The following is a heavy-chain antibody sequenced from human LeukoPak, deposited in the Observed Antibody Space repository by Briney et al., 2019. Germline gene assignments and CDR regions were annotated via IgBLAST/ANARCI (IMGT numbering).Heavy chain of an antibody. Sequence: ASVRVSCKASGYTFTSYYMHWVRQAPGQGLEWMGIINPSGGSTNYAQKLQGRVTMTTDTSTSTAYMELRSLRSDDTAVYYCAVRYCSGGSCYPSYWGQGTLVTVSS. CDR2: INPSGGST. V-gene: IGHV1-46*01. CDR3: AVRYCSGGSCYPSY. J-gene: IGHJ4*02. D-gene: IGHD2-15*01. CDR1: GYTFTSYY.